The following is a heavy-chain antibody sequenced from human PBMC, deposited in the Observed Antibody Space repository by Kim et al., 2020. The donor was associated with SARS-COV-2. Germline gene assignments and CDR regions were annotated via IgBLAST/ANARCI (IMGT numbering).Heavy chain of an antibody. Sequence: SETLSLTCTVSGGSISGSYWSWIRQTPGKGLEWIGCIYHSGNTKYNPSLKSRITISVDTSKNQFSLKLSSVTAADAAVYYCARHAHFGDYFDYWGQGPLVTVSS. CDR1: GGSISGSY. CDR2: IYHSGNT. D-gene: IGHD4-17*01. CDR3: ARHAHFGDYFDY. V-gene: IGHV4-59*08. J-gene: IGHJ4*02.